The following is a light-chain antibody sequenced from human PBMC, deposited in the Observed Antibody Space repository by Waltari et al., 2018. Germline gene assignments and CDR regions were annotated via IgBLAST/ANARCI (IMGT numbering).Light chain of an antibody. CDR3: SSYTTGSTRYV. J-gene: IGLJ1*01. V-gene: IGLV2-14*03. CDR2: DVN. Sequence: QSALTQPASVSGSPGQSITISCTGTSRDICAYNFVSWYQKHPGKAPKVMIYDVNNRPSGVSSRFSGSKSGNTASLTISGLQAEDEADYYCSSYTTGSTRYVFGSGTKVTVL. CDR1: SRDICAYNF.